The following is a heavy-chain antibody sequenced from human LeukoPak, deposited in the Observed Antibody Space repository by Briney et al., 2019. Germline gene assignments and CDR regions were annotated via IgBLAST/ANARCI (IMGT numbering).Heavy chain of an antibody. Sequence: ASVKVSCKASGYTFTGYYMHWVRQPPGQGLEWMGWINPTSGDTNYVQKFQGRVIMTRDTSISTAYMELSRVRSDDTAVYYCARGDGDGPARRAFDIWGQGTMVTVSS. V-gene: IGHV1-2*02. D-gene: IGHD7-27*01. CDR2: INPTSGDT. J-gene: IGHJ3*02. CDR3: ARGDGDGPARRAFDI. CDR1: GYTFTGYY.